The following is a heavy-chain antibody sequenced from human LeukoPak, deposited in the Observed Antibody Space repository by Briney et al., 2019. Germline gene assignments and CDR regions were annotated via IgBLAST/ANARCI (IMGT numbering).Heavy chain of an antibody. Sequence: GGSLRLSCAASGFTFSSYWTHWVRQAPGKGLVWVSRVNSDGSSTSYADSVKGRFTISRDNAKNTLYLQMNSLRAEDTAVYYCASAGFGEFDYWGQGTLVTVSS. CDR2: VNSDGSST. D-gene: IGHD3-10*01. CDR3: ASAGFGEFDY. J-gene: IGHJ4*02. CDR1: GFTFSSYW. V-gene: IGHV3-74*01.